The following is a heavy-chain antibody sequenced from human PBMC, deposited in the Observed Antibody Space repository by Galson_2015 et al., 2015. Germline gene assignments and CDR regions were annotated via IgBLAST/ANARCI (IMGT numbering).Heavy chain of an antibody. CDR3: TRTTAMVYYYYMDV. V-gene: IGHV3-49*04. J-gene: IGHJ6*03. CDR1: GFTFGDYA. D-gene: IGHD5-18*01. CDR2: IRSKAYGGTT. Sequence: SLRLSCAASGFTFGDYAMSWVRQAPGKGLEWVGFIRSKAYGGTTEYAASVKGRFTISRDDSKSIAYLQMNSLKTEDKAVYYCTRTTAMVYYYYMDVWGKGTTVTVSS.